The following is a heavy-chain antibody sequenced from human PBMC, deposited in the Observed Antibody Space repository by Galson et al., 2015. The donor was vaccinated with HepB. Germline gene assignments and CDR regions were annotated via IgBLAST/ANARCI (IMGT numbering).Heavy chain of an antibody. D-gene: IGHD3-22*01. CDR1: GFTFRSYD. Sequence: SLRLSCAASGFTFRSYDMHWVRQVTGKGLEWVSAIDTAGDPYYSGSVKGRFTISGENAKNSLYLQMNSLRPGDTAVYYCARGHYYDSSGYPGAAFEIWGQGTMVTVSS. J-gene: IGHJ3*02. CDR3: ARGHYYDSSGYPGAAFEI. V-gene: IGHV3-13*05. CDR2: IDTAGDP.